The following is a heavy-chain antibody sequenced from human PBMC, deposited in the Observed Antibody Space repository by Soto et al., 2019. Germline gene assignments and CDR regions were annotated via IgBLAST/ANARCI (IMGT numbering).Heavy chain of an antibody. V-gene: IGHV1-3*01. D-gene: IGHD3-9*01. CDR3: ARARYFDWLSTYFDY. J-gene: IGHJ4*02. Sequence: ASVKVSCKASGYTFTSYAMHWVRQAPGQRLEWMGWINVDNGNTRYSQNLQGRVTITRDTSASTAYMELSSLRSEDTAIYYCARARYFDWLSTYFDYWGQGTLVTVSS. CDR1: GYTFTSYA. CDR2: INVDNGNT.